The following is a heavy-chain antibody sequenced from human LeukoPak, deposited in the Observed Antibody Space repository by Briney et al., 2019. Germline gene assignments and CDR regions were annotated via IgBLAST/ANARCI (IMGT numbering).Heavy chain of an antibody. CDR1: GYTFTSYG. D-gene: IGHD3-22*01. Sequence: ASVKVSCKASGYTFTSYGISWVRQAPGQGLEWMGWISAYNGSTNYAQKLQGRVTMTTDTSTSTAYMELRSLRSDDTAVYYCAREEMVVVIGEGWFDPWGQGTLVTVSS. V-gene: IGHV1-18*01. CDR3: AREEMVVVIGEGWFDP. J-gene: IGHJ5*02. CDR2: ISAYNGST.